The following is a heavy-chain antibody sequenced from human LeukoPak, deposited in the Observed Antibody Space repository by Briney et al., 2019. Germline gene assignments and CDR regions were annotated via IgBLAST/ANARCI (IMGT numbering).Heavy chain of an antibody. D-gene: IGHD1-26*01. CDR1: DGSFSGYY. J-gene: IGHJ4*02. V-gene: IGHV4-34*01. CDR2: ITHSGGT. Sequence: AETLTLTCAAYDGSFSGYYWSWIRQPPGKGLEWIGEITHSGGTTYNPSLKSRVTISADTSNNNSSLQQSSVTAADTAVHYCSTGSPIAGVGATTTIVYWGQGNLFSVSS. CDR3: STGSPIAGVGATTTIVY.